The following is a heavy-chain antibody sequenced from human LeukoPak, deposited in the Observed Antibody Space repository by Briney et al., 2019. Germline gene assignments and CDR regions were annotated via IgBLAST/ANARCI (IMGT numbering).Heavy chain of an antibody. Sequence: SETLSLTCTVSGGSISSYYWSWIRLPPGKGLEWIGYIYTSGSTNYNPSLKSRVTISVDTSKNQFSLKLSSVTAADTAVYYCAITYYDFWSGYNFDYWGQGTLVTVSS. J-gene: IGHJ4*02. D-gene: IGHD3-3*01. V-gene: IGHV4-4*09. CDR1: GGSISSYY. CDR3: AITYYDFWSGYNFDY. CDR2: IYTSGST.